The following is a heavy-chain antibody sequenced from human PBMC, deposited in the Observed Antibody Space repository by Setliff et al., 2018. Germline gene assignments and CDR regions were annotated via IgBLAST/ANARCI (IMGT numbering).Heavy chain of an antibody. V-gene: IGHV1-18*01. Sequence: ASVKVSCKASGGTFRSDGFNWVRQAPGQGLEWMGRISAYSGKAYYAQKLQDRVTMTTDTSTSTAYMDLRSLRSDDTAVYYCARINFYVSSGYYYAPDFWGQGTLVTVSS. J-gene: IGHJ4*02. CDR1: GGTFRSDG. CDR2: ISAYSGKA. D-gene: IGHD3-22*01. CDR3: ARINFYVSSGYYYAPDF.